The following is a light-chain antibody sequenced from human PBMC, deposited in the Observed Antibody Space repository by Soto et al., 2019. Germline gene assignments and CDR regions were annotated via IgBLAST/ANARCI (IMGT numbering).Light chain of an antibody. V-gene: IGLV1-51*01. J-gene: IGLJ7*01. CDR1: SSNIGKNY. CDR2: ENN. Sequence: QSLLTQPPSVSAAPGQKVTISCSGSSSNIGKNYVSWYQQLPGTAPKLLIYENNKRPSGIPDRFSGSKSGTSATLGITGLQTGDEADYYCGTWDSSLSSVVFGGGTQLTVL. CDR3: GTWDSSLSSVV.